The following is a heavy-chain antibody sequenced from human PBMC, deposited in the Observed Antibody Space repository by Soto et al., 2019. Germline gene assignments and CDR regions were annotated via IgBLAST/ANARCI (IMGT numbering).Heavy chain of an antibody. D-gene: IGHD3-22*01. CDR2: IYYSGST. Sequence: PSETLSLTCTVSGGSISSGDYYWSWIRQPPGKGLEWIGYIYYSGSTYYNPSLKSRVTISVDTSKNQFSLKLSSVTAADTAVYYCARGIYDSSGSEPLHPYYFDYWGQGTLVTVSS. CDR3: ARGIYDSSGSEPLHPYYFDY. V-gene: IGHV4-30-4*01. CDR1: GGSISSGDYY. J-gene: IGHJ4*02.